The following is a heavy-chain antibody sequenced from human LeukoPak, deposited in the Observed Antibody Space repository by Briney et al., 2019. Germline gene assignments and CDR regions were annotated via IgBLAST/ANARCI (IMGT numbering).Heavy chain of an antibody. J-gene: IGHJ4*02. CDR2: ISYDGSNK. Sequence: GGSLRLSCAASGFTFSSYGMHWVRQAPGKGLEWVAVISYDGSNKYYADSVKGRFTISRDNSKNTLYLQMNSLRADDTAVYYCATPIFGVVILGYWGQGTLVTVSS. CDR1: GFTFSSYG. V-gene: IGHV3-30*03. CDR3: ATPIFGVVILGY. D-gene: IGHD3-3*01.